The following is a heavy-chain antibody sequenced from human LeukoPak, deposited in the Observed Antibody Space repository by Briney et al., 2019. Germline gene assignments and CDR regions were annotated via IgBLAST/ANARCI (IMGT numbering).Heavy chain of an antibody. V-gene: IGHV3-23*01. CDR1: GGSISSTT. CDR2: ISGSGGST. Sequence: ETLSLTCAVSGGSISSTTWWSWVRQAPGKGLEWVSAISGSGGSTYYADSVKGRFTISRDNSKNTLYLQMNSLRAEDTAVYYCAKDQGEYGDYGMDVWGQGTTVTVSS. CDR3: AKDQGEYGDYGMDV. D-gene: IGHD4-17*01. J-gene: IGHJ6*02.